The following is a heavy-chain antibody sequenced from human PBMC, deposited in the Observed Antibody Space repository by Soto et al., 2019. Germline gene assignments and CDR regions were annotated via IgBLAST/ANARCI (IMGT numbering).Heavy chain of an antibody. CDR1: GGSFSAYY. J-gene: IGHJ6*02. V-gene: IGHV4-34*01. CDR3: VRGLRYSGMDV. Sequence: NPSETLSLTCAANGGSFSAYYWTWIRQPPGRGLEWIREIDHSGSTNYNPSLESRVTISIDTAKNRFSLNVTSVTAADTAVYYCVRGLRYSGMDVWGQGTTVTVSS. D-gene: IGHD2-15*01. CDR2: IDHSGST.